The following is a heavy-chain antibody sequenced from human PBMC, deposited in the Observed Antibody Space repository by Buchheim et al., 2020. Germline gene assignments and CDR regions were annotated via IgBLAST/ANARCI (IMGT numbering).Heavy chain of an antibody. Sequence: QVQLVQSGAEVKKPGASVKVSCKASEYTFTSYYMHWVRQAPGQGLEWMGIINPSGGSTSYAQKFQGRVTMTRDTSTSTVYMELSSLRSEDTAVYYCARDREGIVGAGAMGEIDYWGQGTL. CDR2: INPSGGST. CDR3: ARDREGIVGAGAMGEIDY. D-gene: IGHD1-26*01. J-gene: IGHJ4*02. CDR1: EYTFTSYY. V-gene: IGHV1-46*01.